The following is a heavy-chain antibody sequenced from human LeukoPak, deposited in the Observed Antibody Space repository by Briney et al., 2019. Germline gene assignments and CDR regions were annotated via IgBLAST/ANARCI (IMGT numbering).Heavy chain of an antibody. D-gene: IGHD3-3*01. CDR1: GYTFTSYG. J-gene: IGHJ5*02. V-gene: IGHV1-18*01. CDR2: ISAYNGNT. Sequence: ASEKVSCKASGYTFTSYGISWLRQAPGQGLDWMGWISAYNGNTNYAQKLQGRVTMTTDTSTSTAYMELRSLRSDDTAVYYCARDAENYDFWSVPETDWFDPWGQGTLVTVSS. CDR3: ARDAENYDFWSVPETDWFDP.